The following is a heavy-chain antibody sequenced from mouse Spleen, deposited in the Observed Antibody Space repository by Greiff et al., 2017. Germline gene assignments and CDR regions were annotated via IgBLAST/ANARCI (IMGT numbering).Heavy chain of an antibody. CDR1: GYTFTDYN. V-gene: IGHV1-47*01. D-gene: IGHD2-5*01. CDR2: FHPYNDDT. Sequence: VHLVESGPELVKPGASVKIPCKASGYTFTDYNMDWVKQNHGKSLEWIGNFHPYNDDTKYNEKFKGKATLTVEKSSSTVYLELSRLTSDDSAVYYCATGSNGFAYWGQGTLVTVSA. J-gene: IGHJ3*01. CDR3: ATGSNGFAY.